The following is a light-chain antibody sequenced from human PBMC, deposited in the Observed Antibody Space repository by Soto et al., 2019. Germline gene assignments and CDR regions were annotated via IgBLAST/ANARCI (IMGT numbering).Light chain of an antibody. CDR2: GNN. CDR1: TSNIGADYG. J-gene: IGLJ1*01. V-gene: IGLV1-40*01. CDR3: QSYDSSLSGSTYI. Sequence: QSVLTQPPSVSGAPGQRVTISCTGSTSNIGADYGVHWYQQFPGTAPKLLIYGNNNRPSGVPDRFSGSKSGTSASLAITGLQAEDEADYYCQSYDSSLSGSTYIFGTGTQLTVL.